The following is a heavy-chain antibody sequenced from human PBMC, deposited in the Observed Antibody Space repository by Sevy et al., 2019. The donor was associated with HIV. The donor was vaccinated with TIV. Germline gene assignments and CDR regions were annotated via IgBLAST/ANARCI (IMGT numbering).Heavy chain of an antibody. J-gene: IGHJ4*02. CDR2: IHYSGST. V-gene: IGHV4-61*01. CDR1: GGSVSSGSYF. Sequence: SETLSLTWTVSGGSVSSGSYFWSWIRQPPGKGLEWIGYIHYSGSTNYNPSLKSRVTISVDTSKNQFSLNLSSVTAADTAVYYCARDSGTYPYYFDYWGQRTLVTDSS. CDR3: ARDSGTYPYYFDY. D-gene: IGHD6-25*01.